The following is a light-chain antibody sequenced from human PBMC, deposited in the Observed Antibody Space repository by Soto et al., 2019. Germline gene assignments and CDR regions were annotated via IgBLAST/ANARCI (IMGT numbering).Light chain of an antibody. V-gene: IGLV2-23*03. CDR2: EGS. J-gene: IGLJ3*02. CDR3: CSYAGSTTFWV. CDR1: TSDVGGYNL. Sequence: QSVLTQPASVSGSPGQSITISCTGTTSDVGGYNLVSWFRQHPGKAPKLMIYEGSQRPSGVSNRVSGSKSGNTASLTISGLQAEDEADYFCCSYAGSTTFWVFGGGTQLTVL.